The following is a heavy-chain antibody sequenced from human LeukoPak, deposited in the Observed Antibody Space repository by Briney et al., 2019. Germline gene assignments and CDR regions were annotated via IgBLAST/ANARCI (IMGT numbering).Heavy chain of an antibody. CDR1: GGSISSSSYY. CDR3: ARGSGYYYGDFDY. CDR2: IYYSGST. Sequence: PSETLSLTCTVSGGSISSSSYYWGWIRQPPGKGLEWIGSIYYSGSTYYNPSLKSRVTISVDTSKSHFSLKLSSVTAADTALYYCARGSGYYYGDFDYWGQGSLVTVSS. D-gene: IGHD3-22*01. V-gene: IGHV4-39*02. J-gene: IGHJ4*02.